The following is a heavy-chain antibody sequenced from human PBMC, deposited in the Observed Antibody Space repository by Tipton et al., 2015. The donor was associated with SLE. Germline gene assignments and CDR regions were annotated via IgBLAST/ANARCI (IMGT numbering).Heavy chain of an antibody. J-gene: IGHJ4*02. D-gene: IGHD3-3*01. Sequence: TLSLTCTVSLYSIGSGFYWDWVRQAPGKGLEWVATMHHNGSTYYNPSLRSRVAVSMDTSRNQFSLRLKSVTAADTAVYYCARVRFFDYWGQGALVTVSS. V-gene: IGHV4-38-2*02. CDR1: LYSIGSGFY. CDR3: ARVRFFDY. CDR2: MHHNGST.